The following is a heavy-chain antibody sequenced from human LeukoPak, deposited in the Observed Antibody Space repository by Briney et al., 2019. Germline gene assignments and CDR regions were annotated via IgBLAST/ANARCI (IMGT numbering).Heavy chain of an antibody. CDR2: MNPNSGNT. J-gene: IGHJ4*02. V-gene: IGHV1-8*01. D-gene: IGHD4-17*01. CDR3: ARAASYGDHAFDY. CDR1: GYTFTSYD. Sequence: GASVKVSCKASGYTFTSYDINWVRQATGQGLEWMGWMNPNSGNTGYAQKFQGRVTMTRNTSISTAYMELSSLRSEDTAVYDCARAASYGDHAFDYWGQGTLVSVSS.